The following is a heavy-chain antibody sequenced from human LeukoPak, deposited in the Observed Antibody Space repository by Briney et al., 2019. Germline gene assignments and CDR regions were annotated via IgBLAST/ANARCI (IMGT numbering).Heavy chain of an antibody. D-gene: IGHD2-2*01. Sequence: GGSLRLSCAASGFTFSDYYMSWIRQAPGKGLEWVSYISSSGSTIYYADSVKGRFTISRDNAKYSLYLQMNSLRAEDTAVYYCATDSVVPAAPVDYWGQGTLVTVSS. J-gene: IGHJ4*02. V-gene: IGHV3-11*01. CDR3: ATDSVVPAAPVDY. CDR2: ISSSGSTI. CDR1: GFTFSDYY.